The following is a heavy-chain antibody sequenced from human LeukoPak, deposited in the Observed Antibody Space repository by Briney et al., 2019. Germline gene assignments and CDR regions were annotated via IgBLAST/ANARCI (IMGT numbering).Heavy chain of an antibody. Sequence: PGRSLRLSCAASGFTFSSYGMHWVRQAPGKGLEWVAVIWYDGSNKYYADSVKGRFTISRDNSKNTLYLQMNSLRAEDTAVYYWVRETAMATWVYFDYWGQGTLVTVSS. D-gene: IGHD5-18*01. CDR2: IWYDGSNK. CDR1: GFTFSSYG. CDR3: VRETAMATWVYFDY. J-gene: IGHJ4*02. V-gene: IGHV3-33*01.